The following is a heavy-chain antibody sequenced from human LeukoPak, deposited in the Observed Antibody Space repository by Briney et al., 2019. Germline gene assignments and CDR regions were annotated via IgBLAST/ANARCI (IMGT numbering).Heavy chain of an antibody. CDR1: GGTFISYA. D-gene: IGHD3-22*01. CDR2: IIPIFGTA. CDR3: ARGVSGYQGYYNMDV. V-gene: IGHV1-69*05. J-gene: IGHJ6*03. Sequence: SVKVSCKASGGTFISYAINWVRQAPGQGLEWVGRIIPIFGTANYAQKFQGRVTITTDESTSTAYMELGSLRSEDTAVYYCARGVSGYQGYYNMDVWDKGTTVTVSS.